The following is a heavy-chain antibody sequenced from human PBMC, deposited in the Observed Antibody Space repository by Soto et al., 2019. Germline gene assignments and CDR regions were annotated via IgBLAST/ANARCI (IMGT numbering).Heavy chain of an antibody. CDR2: IIPIFGTA. J-gene: IGHJ4*02. CDR1: GGTFSSYA. D-gene: IGHD1-7*01. Sequence: SVKVSFKASGGTFSSYAISWVRQAPGQGLEWMGGIIPIFGTANYAQKFQGRVTITADESASTAYMELSSLRSEDTAVYYCARGPYNWNYYFDYWGQGTLVTVSS. V-gene: IGHV1-69*13. CDR3: ARGPYNWNYYFDY.